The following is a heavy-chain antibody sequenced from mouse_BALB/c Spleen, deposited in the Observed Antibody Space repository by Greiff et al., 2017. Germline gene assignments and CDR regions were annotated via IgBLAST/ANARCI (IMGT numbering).Heavy chain of an antibody. Sequence: EVKLQESGGGLVQPGGSLRLSCATSGFTFTDYYMSWVRQPPGKALEWLGFIRNKANGYTTEYSASVKGRFTISRDNSQSILYLQMNTLRAEDSATYYCARETGFAYWGQGTLVTVSA. CDR2: IRNKANGYTT. CDR3: ARETGFAY. V-gene: IGHV7-3*02. J-gene: IGHJ3*01. CDR1: GFTFTDYY.